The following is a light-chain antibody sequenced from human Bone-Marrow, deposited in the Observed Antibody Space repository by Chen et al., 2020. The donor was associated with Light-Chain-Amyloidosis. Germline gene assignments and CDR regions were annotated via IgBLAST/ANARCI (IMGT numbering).Light chain of an antibody. V-gene: IGKV2-28*01. CDR3: MQALQTPLT. J-gene: IGKJ4*01. Sequence: DIVMNHSPISLSVTPGVPASISCRSSQSLLHSNRYTYLDWYLQKPGQSPQLLIYLGSNRASGVPDRFSGSGSGTDFTLKISRVEAEDVGVYYCMQALQTPLTFGGGTKVEI. CDR2: LGS. CDR1: QSLLHSNRYTY.